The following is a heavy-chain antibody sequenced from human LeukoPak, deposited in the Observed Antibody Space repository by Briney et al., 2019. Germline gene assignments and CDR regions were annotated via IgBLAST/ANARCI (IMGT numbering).Heavy chain of an antibody. J-gene: IGHJ5*02. D-gene: IGHD3-9*01. V-gene: IGHV4-39*01. CDR2: IYYSGST. CDR1: GGSISSSSYY. CDR3: ARLVLKSRLFYP. Sequence: SETLSLTCTVSGGSISSSSYYWGWIRQPPGKGLEWIGSIYYSGSTYYNPSLKSRVTISVDTSKNQFSLKLSSVTDADTAVYYCARLVLKSRLFYPWGQGNLVTVSS.